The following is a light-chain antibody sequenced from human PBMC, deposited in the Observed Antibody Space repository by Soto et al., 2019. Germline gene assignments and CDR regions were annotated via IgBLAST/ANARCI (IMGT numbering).Light chain of an antibody. Sequence: QSVLTQPASVSGSPGQSITISCSGTSSDIGAYNYVSWYRQHPGKAPKLMIYDVSNRPSGVSNRFSGSQSGNTASLTISGLQAEDEADYYCSSLTTSSTVVFGGGTQLTVL. J-gene: IGLJ2*01. CDR2: DVS. CDR3: SSLTTSSTVV. V-gene: IGLV2-14*03. CDR1: SSDIGAYNY.